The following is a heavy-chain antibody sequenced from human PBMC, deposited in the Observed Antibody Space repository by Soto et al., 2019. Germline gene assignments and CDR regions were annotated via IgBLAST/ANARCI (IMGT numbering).Heavy chain of an antibody. Sequence: ASVKVSCKASGYTFTSYGISWVQQAPGQGLEWMGWISAYNGDTNYAQKLQGRVTMTTDTSTSTAYMELRSLRSDDTAVYYCARAYDFWSGYPSFDYWGQGTLVTVSS. V-gene: IGHV1-18*01. CDR1: GYTFTSYG. D-gene: IGHD3-3*01. CDR3: ARAYDFWSGYPSFDY. CDR2: ISAYNGDT. J-gene: IGHJ4*02.